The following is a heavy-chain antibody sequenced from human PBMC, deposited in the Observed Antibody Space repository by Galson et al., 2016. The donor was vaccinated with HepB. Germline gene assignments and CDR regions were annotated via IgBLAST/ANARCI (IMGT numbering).Heavy chain of an antibody. J-gene: IGHJ1*01. CDR3: AIVSYVGLGDLSFYFQP. CDR1: GGSFSGYY. V-gene: IGHV4-34*01. D-gene: IGHD3-16*02. Sequence: ETLSLTCAVYGGSFSGYYWSWIRQPPGKGLEWIGEINHSGSTNYNPSLKSRVTISVDTSKKQFSLKMTSLPAADTAVYYCAIVSYVGLGDLSFYFQPWGQGTLVTVSS. CDR2: INHSGST.